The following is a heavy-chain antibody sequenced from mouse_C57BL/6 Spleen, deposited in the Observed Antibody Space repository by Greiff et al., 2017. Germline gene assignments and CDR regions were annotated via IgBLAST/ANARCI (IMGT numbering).Heavy chain of an antibody. Sequence: QVQLQQSGPELVKPGASVKISCKASGYAFSSSWMNWVKQRPGKGLEWIGRIYPGDGDTNYNGKFKGKATLTADKSSSTAYMQLSSLTSEDSAVYFCARGRIYDGRYAMDYWGQGTSVTVSS. CDR3: ARGRIYDGRYAMDY. D-gene: IGHD2-3*01. CDR2: IYPGDGDT. V-gene: IGHV1-82*01. J-gene: IGHJ4*01. CDR1: GYAFSSSW.